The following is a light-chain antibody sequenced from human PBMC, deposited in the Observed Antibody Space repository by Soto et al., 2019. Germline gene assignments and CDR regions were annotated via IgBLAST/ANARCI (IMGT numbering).Light chain of an antibody. CDR3: SSYTSSSTIV. CDR1: SSDVGGYNY. V-gene: IGLV2-14*01. J-gene: IGLJ2*01. Sequence: QSLLTQPASVSGSPGQSITISCTGTSSDVGGYNYVSWYQHHPGKVPKLMVYEVRNRPSGVSNRFSASKSGNTASLTISGLQAEDEADYYCSSYTSSSTIVFGGGTKLTVL. CDR2: EVR.